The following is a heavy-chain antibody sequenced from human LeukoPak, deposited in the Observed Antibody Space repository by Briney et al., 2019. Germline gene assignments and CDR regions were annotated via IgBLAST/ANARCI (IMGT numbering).Heavy chain of an antibody. CDR1: GGSISSSSYS. Sequence: SETLSLTCTVSGGSISSSSYSWGWIRQPPGKGLEWIGSIYYSGSTYYNPSLKSRVTISVDTSKNQFSLKLSSVTAADTAVYYCARRAAAGNNWFDPWGQGTLVTVSS. D-gene: IGHD6-13*01. CDR2: IYYSGST. V-gene: IGHV4-39*01. J-gene: IGHJ5*02. CDR3: ARRAAAGNNWFDP.